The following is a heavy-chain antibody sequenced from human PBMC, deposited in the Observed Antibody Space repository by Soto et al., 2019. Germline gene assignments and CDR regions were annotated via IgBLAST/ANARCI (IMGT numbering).Heavy chain of an antibody. J-gene: IGHJ4*02. V-gene: IGHV1-2*02. CDR1: GYTFTGYY. CDR2: INPNSGGT. CDR3: ARDRQYPGAGSPDY. D-gene: IGHD3-10*01. Sequence: ASVKVSWKGSGYTFTGYYMHWVRKAHGQGLEWMRWINPNSGGTNYAQKFQGRATMTRDTSISTAYMELSRLRSDDTAVYYCARDRQYPGAGSPDYQGQGPLVTVS.